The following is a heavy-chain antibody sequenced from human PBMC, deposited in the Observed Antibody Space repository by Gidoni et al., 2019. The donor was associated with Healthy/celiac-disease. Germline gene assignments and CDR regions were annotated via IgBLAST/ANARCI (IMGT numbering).Heavy chain of an antibody. Sequence: ISAYNGNTNYAQKFRCRLTMTTDTSSSTAYMELRSLRSDDTAVYYCARERYSGTYYFGYWGQGTLVTVSS. V-gene: IGHV1-18*01. D-gene: IGHD1-26*01. CDR2: ISAYNGNT. J-gene: IGHJ4*02. CDR3: ARERYSGTYYFGY.